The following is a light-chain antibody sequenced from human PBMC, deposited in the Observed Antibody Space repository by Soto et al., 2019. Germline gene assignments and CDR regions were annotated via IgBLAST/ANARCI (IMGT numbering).Light chain of an antibody. CDR1: QSVSSN. Sequence: EVVMTQSLATLSVSPGESATLSCRASQSVSSNLAWHQQKPGQAPRILMYDASTRATSISARFSGSGSGTEFTLTISSLQSEDFAVYYCQQYHNWPITFGQGTRLEIK. J-gene: IGKJ5*01. CDR2: DAS. CDR3: QQYHNWPIT. V-gene: IGKV3-15*01.